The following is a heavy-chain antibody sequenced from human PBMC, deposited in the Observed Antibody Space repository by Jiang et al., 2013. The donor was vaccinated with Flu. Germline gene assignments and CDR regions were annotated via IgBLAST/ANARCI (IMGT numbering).Heavy chain of an antibody. J-gene: IGHJ4*02. D-gene: IGHD3-22*01. CDR1: GFTFSAYA. V-gene: IGHV3-23*01. CDR3: ATDPDGQYYYDSSGSDY. Sequence: PGGSLRLSCAASGFTFSAYAMSWVRQAPGKGLEWVSSVSGSSIATYYADSVKGRFTVSRDNSKNTLYLQMNSLRAEDTAIYYCATDPDGQYYYDSSGSDYWGQGTLVTVSS. CDR2: VSGSSIAT.